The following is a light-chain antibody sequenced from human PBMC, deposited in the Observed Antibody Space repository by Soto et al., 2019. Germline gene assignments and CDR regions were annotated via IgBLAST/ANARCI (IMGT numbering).Light chain of an antibody. CDR2: DAS. V-gene: IGKV3D-20*01. CDR3: LQHSTYPLT. J-gene: IGKJ1*01. CDR1: QSVSSSY. Sequence: EIVLTQSPATLSLSPGERATLSCGASQSVSSSYLAWYQQKPGLAPRLLIYDASSRATGIPDRFSGSGSGTDFTLTISRLEPEDSATFYCLQHSTYPLTFGQGTKVEIK.